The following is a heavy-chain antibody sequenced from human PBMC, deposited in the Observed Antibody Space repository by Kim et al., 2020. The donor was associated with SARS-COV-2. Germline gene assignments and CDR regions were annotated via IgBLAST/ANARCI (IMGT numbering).Heavy chain of an antibody. CDR1: GFTFSGSS. Sequence: GGSLRLSCAASGFTFSGSSMDWVRQASGKGLEWVGRIRIKANNYPTAYDASVKGRFTISRDDSKNTMYLQMNSLKTEDTAVYYCTTSSGDDIGYWGQGTLVTVSS. D-gene: IGHD4-17*01. CDR2: IRIKANNYPT. CDR3: TTSSGDDIGY. V-gene: IGHV3-73*01. J-gene: IGHJ4*02.